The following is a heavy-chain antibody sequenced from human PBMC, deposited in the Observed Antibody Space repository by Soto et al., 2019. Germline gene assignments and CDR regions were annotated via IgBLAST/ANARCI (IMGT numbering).Heavy chain of an antibody. J-gene: IGHJ4*02. Sequence: GGSLRLSCAASGFTFSSYAMTWVRQAPGKGLEWVSVISGSGVSTYYADSVRGRFTISRDNSKNTLYLQMNSLRAEDTAIYYCAKAFAYSNYVDYFDYWGQGTLVTVSS. CDR3: AKAFAYSNYVDYFDY. D-gene: IGHD4-4*01. CDR1: GFTFSSYA. CDR2: ISGSGVST. V-gene: IGHV3-23*01.